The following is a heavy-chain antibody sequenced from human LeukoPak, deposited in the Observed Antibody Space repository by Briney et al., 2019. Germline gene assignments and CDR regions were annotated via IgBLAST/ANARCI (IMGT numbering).Heavy chain of an antibody. D-gene: IGHD3-10*01. V-gene: IGHV4-59*01. CDR3: AESMVRGVIFFGY. J-gene: IGHJ4*02. Sequence: SETLSLTCTVAGGSISRYYWSWIRQPPGKVLEWIGYIHDSVSTNYNPSLKSRVTISVDTSKKQLSMKLRSVTAADNGVYYCAESMVRGVIFFGYWGQGTLVTVSS. CDR1: GGSISRYY. CDR2: IHDSVST.